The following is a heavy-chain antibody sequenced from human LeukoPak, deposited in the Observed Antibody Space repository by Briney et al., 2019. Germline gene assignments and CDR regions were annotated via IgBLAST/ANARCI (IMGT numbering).Heavy chain of an antibody. J-gene: IGHJ6*02. CDR2: ITSSSSYT. CDR3: ARGPKGYYGMDV. Sequence: PGGSLRLSCAASGFTFSDYYMSWIRQAPGKGLDWVSSITSSSSYTNYADSVKGRFTISRDNAKNSLYLQMNSLRAEDTAVYYCARGPKGYYGMDVWGQGTTVTVSS. V-gene: IGHV3-11*05. CDR1: GFTFSDYY.